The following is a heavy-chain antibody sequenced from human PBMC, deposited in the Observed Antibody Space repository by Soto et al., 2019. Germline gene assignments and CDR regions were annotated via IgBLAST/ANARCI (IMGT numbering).Heavy chain of an antibody. CDR2: IGTAGDT. J-gene: IGHJ4*02. Sequence: GGSLRLSCSASGFTFSSYDMHWVRQGPGKGLEWVSAIGTAGDTNYAGSVKGRFTISRENARNSLYLQMNSMRAGDTAIYFCARAIGPTLFDYWGQGTLVTVSS. V-gene: IGHV3-13*04. CDR1: GFTFSSYD. CDR3: ARAIGPTLFDY. D-gene: IGHD3-22*01.